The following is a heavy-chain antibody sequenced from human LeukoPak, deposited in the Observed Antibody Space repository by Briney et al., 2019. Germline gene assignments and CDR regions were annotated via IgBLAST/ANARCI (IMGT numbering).Heavy chain of an antibody. D-gene: IGHD4-17*01. Sequence: GGSLRLSCAASGFTFSDYYMSWIRQAPGKGLEWVSYISSSGSTIYYADSVKGRFTISRDNAKNSLYLQMNSLRAEDTAVYYCARDELGNDYGVPLFDYWGQGTLVTVSS. CDR2: ISSSGSTI. J-gene: IGHJ4*02. CDR1: GFTFSDYY. CDR3: ARDELGNDYGVPLFDY. V-gene: IGHV3-11*01.